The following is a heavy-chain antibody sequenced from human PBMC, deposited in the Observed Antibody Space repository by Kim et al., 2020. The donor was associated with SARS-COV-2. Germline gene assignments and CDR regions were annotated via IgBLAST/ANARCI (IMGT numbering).Heavy chain of an antibody. D-gene: IGHD1-26*01. Sequence: ANYAQKFQGRVTITADESTSTAYMELSSLRSEDTAVYYCARDRAGAIDYWGQGTLVTVSS. V-gene: IGHV1-69*01. J-gene: IGHJ4*02. CDR3: ARDRAGAIDY. CDR2: A.